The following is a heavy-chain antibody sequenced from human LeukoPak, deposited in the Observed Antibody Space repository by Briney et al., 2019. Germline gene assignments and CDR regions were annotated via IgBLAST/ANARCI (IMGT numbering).Heavy chain of an antibody. V-gene: IGHV1-2*02. CDR3: ARDYGSGSYYTVGY. Sequence: ASVKVSCKASGYTFTGYYMHWARQAPGQGLEWMGWINPNSGGTNYAQKFQGRVTMTRDTSISTAYMELSRLRSDDTAAYYCARDYGSGSYYTVGYWGQGTLVTVSS. D-gene: IGHD3-10*01. CDR2: INPNSGGT. J-gene: IGHJ4*02. CDR1: GYTFTGYY.